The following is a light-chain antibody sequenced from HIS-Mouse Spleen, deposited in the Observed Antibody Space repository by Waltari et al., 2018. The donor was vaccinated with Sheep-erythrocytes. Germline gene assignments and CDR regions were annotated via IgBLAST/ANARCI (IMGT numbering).Light chain of an antibody. Sequence: QSALTQPPSASGSPGQSVTISCTGTTSDVGGYNYVPSYQQHPVKAPNLMIYEVSTRPSGFPDRFSGSKSGNTASLTVSGLQAEDEADYYCSSYAGSNNWVFGGGTKLTVL. CDR3: SSYAGSNNWV. V-gene: IGLV2-8*01. CDR1: TSDVGGYNY. CDR2: EVS. J-gene: IGLJ3*02.